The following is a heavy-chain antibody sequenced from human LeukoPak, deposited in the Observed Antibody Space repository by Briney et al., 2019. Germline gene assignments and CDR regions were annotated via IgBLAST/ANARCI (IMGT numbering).Heavy chain of an antibody. Sequence: GGSLRLSCAASGFTFSSYAMSWVRQAPGKGLEWVSAISASGGSTSYADSVKGRFTISRDNSKNTLYLQMNSLRADDTAVYYCAKGHGDYSANYFDNWGRGTLVTVST. CDR3: AKGHGDYSANYFDN. CDR1: GFTFSSYA. D-gene: IGHD4-17*01. V-gene: IGHV3-23*01. CDR2: ISASGGST. J-gene: IGHJ4*02.